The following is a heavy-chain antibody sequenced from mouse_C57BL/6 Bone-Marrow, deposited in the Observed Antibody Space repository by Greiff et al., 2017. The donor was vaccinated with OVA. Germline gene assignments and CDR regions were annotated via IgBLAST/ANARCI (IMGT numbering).Heavy chain of an antibody. CDR1: GYTFTSYW. Sequence: QVQLQQPGAELVRPGTSVKLSCKASGYTFTSYWMHWVKQRPGQGLEWIGVIDPSDSYTNYNQKFKGKATLTVDTSSSTAYMQLSSLTSEDSAVYYCASPHYYGSSYHHYAMDYWGQGTSVTVSS. CDR3: ASPHYYGSSYHHYAMDY. V-gene: IGHV1-59*01. J-gene: IGHJ4*01. CDR2: IDPSDSYT. D-gene: IGHD1-1*01.